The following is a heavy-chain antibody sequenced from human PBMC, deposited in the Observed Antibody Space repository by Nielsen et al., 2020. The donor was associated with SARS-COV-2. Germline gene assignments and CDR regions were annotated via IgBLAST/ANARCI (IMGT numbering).Heavy chain of an antibody. V-gene: IGHV1-18*04. CDR2: ISAYNGNT. D-gene: IGHD3-22*01. Sequence: AQVSCKASGYTFTSYGISWVRQAPGQGLEWMGWISAYNGNTNYAQKLQGRVTMTTDTSTSTAYMELRSLRSDDTAVYYCARVRHPTIYDSSGYLGYWGQGTLVTVSS. CDR1: GYTFTSYG. J-gene: IGHJ4*02. CDR3: ARVRHPTIYDSSGYLGY.